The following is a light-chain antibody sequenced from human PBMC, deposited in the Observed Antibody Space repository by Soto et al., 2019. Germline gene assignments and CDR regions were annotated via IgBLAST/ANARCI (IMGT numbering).Light chain of an antibody. CDR2: DAS. J-gene: IGKJ3*01. V-gene: IGKV1-33*01. Sequence: DTQLTHSPSYLSASVGDRVTITCQASQDISNYLNWYQQKPGKAPKLLICDASTLETGVPSRFSGSGSGTHFTFTISSLQPEDIATYYCQQYDNLFTFGPGTKVDIK. CDR1: QDISNY. CDR3: QQYDNLFT.